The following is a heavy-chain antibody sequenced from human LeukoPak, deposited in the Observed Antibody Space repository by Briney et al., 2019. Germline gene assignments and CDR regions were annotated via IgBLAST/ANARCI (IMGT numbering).Heavy chain of an antibody. V-gene: IGHV3-21*06. CDR1: GFTLNTYS. CDR2: IDSSGGYM. CDR3: LRGDRRDY. Sequence: GGSLRLSCEASGFTLNTYSMNWARQAPGEGLEWVSSIDSSGGYMFYADSVKGRFIISRDNAKDSLYLQMNSLRVEDTAVYYCLRGDRRDYWGQGTLVTVSS. J-gene: IGHJ4*02.